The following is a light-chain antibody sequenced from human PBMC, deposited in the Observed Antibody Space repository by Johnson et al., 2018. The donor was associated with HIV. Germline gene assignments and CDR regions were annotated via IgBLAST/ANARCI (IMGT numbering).Light chain of an antibody. CDR3: GTWDSSLSVV. Sequence: QPVLTQPPSVSAAPGQKVTISCSGSSSDMGNYAVSWYQQLPGTAPKLLIYDNNKRPSGIPDRFSGSKSGTSATLGITGLQTGDEADYYCGTWDSSLSVVFGTGTKVTVL. CDR2: DNN. V-gene: IGLV1-51*01. J-gene: IGLJ1*01. CDR1: SSDMGNYA.